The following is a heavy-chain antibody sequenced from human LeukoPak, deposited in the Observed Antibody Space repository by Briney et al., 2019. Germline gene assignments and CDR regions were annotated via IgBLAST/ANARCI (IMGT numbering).Heavy chain of an antibody. V-gene: IGHV3-21*01. CDR2: ISGSGNNI. CDR1: GFTFRSYG. J-gene: IGHJ3*02. D-gene: IGHD2-21*02. CDR3: ARDLQCGGDCHYDAFDI. Sequence: GGSLRLSCETSGFTFRSYGMSWVRQAPGKGLEWVSGISGSGNNIYYADSVKGRFIISRDNAKKLLYLQMNSLRVEDTAVYYCARDLQCGGDCHYDAFDIWGQGTMVTVSS.